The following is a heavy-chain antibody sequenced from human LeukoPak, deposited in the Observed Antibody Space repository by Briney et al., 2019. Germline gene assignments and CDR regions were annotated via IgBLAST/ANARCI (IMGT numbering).Heavy chain of an antibody. V-gene: IGHV4-30-4*01. Sequence: SQTVSLTCTGSGGSISSGDYYWSWIRQPPGKGLEWIGYIYYSGSTYYNPSLKGRVTISVDTSKNQFSLKLSSVTAADTAVYYCARSAVTSLYYFDYWGQGTLVTVSS. CDR2: IYYSGST. CDR1: GGSISSGDYY. CDR3: ARSAVTSLYYFDY. D-gene: IGHD4-17*01. J-gene: IGHJ4*02.